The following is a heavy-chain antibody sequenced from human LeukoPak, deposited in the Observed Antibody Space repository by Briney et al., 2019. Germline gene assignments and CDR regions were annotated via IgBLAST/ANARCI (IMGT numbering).Heavy chain of an antibody. V-gene: IGHV3-49*04. CDR1: EFTFGDYA. J-gene: IGHJ6*02. CDR2: IRNEAFGGST. Sequence: GGSLRLSCTASEFTFGDYALSWVRQAPGKGLEWVALIRNEAFGGSTEYAASVEGRFSISRDNSKSIAYLQMNSLQTEDTAVYYCTRGGIVATIGYGMDVWGQGTTVTVSS. CDR3: TRGGIVATIGYGMDV. D-gene: IGHD5-12*01.